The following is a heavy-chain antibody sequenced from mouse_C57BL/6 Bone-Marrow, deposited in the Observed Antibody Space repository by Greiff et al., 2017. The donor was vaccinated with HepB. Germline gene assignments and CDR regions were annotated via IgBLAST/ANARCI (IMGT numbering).Heavy chain of an antibody. D-gene: IGHD3-2*02. CDR3: ARGKLRVPYYAMDY. V-gene: IGHV1-4*01. CDR2: INPSSGYT. Sequence: QVQLQQSGAELARPGASVKMSCKASGYTFTSYTMHWVKQRPGQGLEWIGYINPSSGYTKYNQKFKDKATLTADKSSSTAYMQLSSLTSDDSAVYYCARGKLRVPYYAMDYWGQGTSVTVSS. J-gene: IGHJ4*01. CDR1: GYTFTSYT.